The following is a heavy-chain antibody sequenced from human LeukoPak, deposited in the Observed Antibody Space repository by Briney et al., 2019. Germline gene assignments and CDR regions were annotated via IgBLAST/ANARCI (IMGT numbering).Heavy chain of an antibody. Sequence: SETLSLTCTVSSGSISSSGYYWGWIRQPPGKGLEWIGSIHYSGSTYYNPSLKSRVTISVDTSKNQFSLKLSSVTAADTAVHYCARSYSSGWYFDYWGQGTVVTVSS. CDR2: IHYSGST. CDR3: ARSYSSGWYFDY. V-gene: IGHV4-39*01. D-gene: IGHD6-19*01. CDR1: SGSISSSGYY. J-gene: IGHJ4*02.